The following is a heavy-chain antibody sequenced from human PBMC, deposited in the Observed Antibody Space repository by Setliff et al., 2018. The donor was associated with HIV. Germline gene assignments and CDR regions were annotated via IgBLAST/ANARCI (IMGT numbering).Heavy chain of an antibody. D-gene: IGHD7-27*01. CDR2: ISPHNGDK. CDR3: ARQLSNSLDL. CDR1: GYTFTDFF. V-gene: IGHV1-2*02. J-gene: IGHJ5*02. Sequence: VASVKVSCKASGYTFTDFFIHWVRQAPGQGLEWMGWISPHNGDKNILQRFRGRVTMTTDTSFSTACMELSGLRSDDTAMYYCARQLSNSLDLWGQGTLVTVSS.